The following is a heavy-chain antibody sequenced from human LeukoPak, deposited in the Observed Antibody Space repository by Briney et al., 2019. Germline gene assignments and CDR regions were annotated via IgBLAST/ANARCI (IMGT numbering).Heavy chain of an antibody. Sequence: SETLSLTCAVYDGSFSGYYWSWIRQPPGKGLEWIGEINHSGSTNYNPSLKSRVTISVDTSKNQFSLKLSSVTAADTAVYYCARGYCSGGSCPAHYYFDYRGQGTLVTVSS. CDR2: INHSGST. J-gene: IGHJ4*02. CDR1: DGSFSGYY. V-gene: IGHV4-34*01. CDR3: ARGYCSGGSCPAHYYFDY. D-gene: IGHD2-15*01.